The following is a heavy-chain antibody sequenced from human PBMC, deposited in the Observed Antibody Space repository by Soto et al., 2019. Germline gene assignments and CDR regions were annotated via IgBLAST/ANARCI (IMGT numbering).Heavy chain of an antibody. V-gene: IGHV4-31*03. CDR1: SGSISSGGDY. D-gene: IGHD6-6*01. Sequence: PSDTLSLTCTVSSGSISSGGDYWILISHHPWKCLEWIGYIYYSGSTYYNPSLKSRVTISVDTSKNQFSLKLSSVTAADTAVYYCARDREYSSSSYYYYGMEVWGQGTTVTVSS. CDR2: IYYSGST. CDR3: ARDREYSSSSYYYYGMEV. J-gene: IGHJ6*02.